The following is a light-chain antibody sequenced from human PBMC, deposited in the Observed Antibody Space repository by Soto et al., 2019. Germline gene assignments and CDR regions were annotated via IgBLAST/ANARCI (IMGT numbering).Light chain of an antibody. CDR1: SSNIGANP. V-gene: IGLV1-44*01. CDR2: NND. Sequence: QAVVTQPPSASGTPGQRVTISCSGSSSNIGANPINWYQQLPGTAPKLLIYNNDQLPSGVPDRFSASKSGTSASLAISGLQSEDEADYYCEAWDDSLYGAVLGGGTKVTVL. CDR3: EAWDDSLYGAV. J-gene: IGLJ2*01.